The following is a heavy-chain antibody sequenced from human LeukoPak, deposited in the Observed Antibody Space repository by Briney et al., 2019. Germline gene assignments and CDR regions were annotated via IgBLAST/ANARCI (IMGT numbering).Heavy chain of an antibody. J-gene: IGHJ4*02. V-gene: IGHV4-39*01. CDR2: VYYSGST. CDR1: GESISGFY. CDR3: ARHLSPGGSSSDY. D-gene: IGHD6-6*01. Sequence: SETLSLTCTVSGESISGFYWGWIRQPPGKGLEWIGTVYYSGSTYYNPSLKSRVTISVDTSKNQFYLKLSSVTAADTAVYYCARHLSPGGSSSDYWGQGTLVTVSS.